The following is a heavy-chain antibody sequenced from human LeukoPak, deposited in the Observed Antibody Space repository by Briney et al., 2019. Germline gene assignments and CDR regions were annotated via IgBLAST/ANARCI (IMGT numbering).Heavy chain of an antibody. CDR3: ARERRYFDWLLYKNYYYYGMDV. CDR1: GGTFSSYA. D-gene: IGHD3-9*01. Sequence: GASVKVSCTASGGTFSSYAISWVRQAPGQGLEWMGGIIPIFGTANYAQKFQGRVTITADESTSTAYMELSSLRSEDTAVYYCARERRYFDWLLYKNYYYYGMDVWGQGTTVTVSS. J-gene: IGHJ6*02. V-gene: IGHV1-69*13. CDR2: IIPIFGTA.